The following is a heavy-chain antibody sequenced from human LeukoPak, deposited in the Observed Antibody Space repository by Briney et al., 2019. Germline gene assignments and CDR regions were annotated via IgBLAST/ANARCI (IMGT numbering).Heavy chain of an antibody. V-gene: IGHV1-2*02. Sequence: ASVKVSCKASGYTFSGHYIHWVRQAPGQGLEWMGWINPKSGGTNYAQKFQGRVTMTRDTSINTAYMELSRLRSDDTAVYYCVRDLYGDYGVHFDYWGQGTLVTVSS. CDR3: VRDLYGDYGVHFDY. CDR2: INPKSGGT. CDR1: GYTFSGHY. D-gene: IGHD4-17*01. J-gene: IGHJ4*02.